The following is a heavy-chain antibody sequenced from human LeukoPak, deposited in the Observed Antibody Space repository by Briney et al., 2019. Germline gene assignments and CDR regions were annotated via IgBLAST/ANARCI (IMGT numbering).Heavy chain of an antibody. CDR3: AKVRNYYGSGRKIDAFDI. CDR1: GFTFSSYG. CDR2: ISGNGGST. Sequence: PGGSLRLSCAASGFTFSSYGMGWVRQAPGKGLEWVSAISGNGGSTYYAYSVKGRFTISRDNSKNPLYLQMNSLRAEDTAVYYCAKVRNYYGSGRKIDAFDIWGQGTMVPVSS. D-gene: IGHD3-10*01. V-gene: IGHV3-23*01. J-gene: IGHJ3*02.